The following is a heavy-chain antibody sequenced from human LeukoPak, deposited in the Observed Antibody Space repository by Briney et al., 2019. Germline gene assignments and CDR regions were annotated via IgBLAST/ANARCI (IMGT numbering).Heavy chain of an antibody. CDR1: DFTFSDYY. D-gene: IGHD3-22*01. CDR2: ISSGGSTI. CDR3: ARGNTYYYDTSGYAGAFDL. Sequence: GGSLRLSCAASDFTFSDYYMSWIRQAPGKGLEWVSYISSGGSTIYYADSVKGRFTLSSDTSKTTMFLQMTRLRPDDTAVYYCARGNTYYYDTSGYAGAFDLWGHGTMVTVSS. V-gene: IGHV3-11*04. J-gene: IGHJ3*01.